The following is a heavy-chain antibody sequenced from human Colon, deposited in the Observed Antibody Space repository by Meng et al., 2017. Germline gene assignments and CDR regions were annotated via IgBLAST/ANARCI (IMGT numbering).Heavy chain of an antibody. V-gene: IGHV3-48*03. CDR2: ISTSGSTI. D-gene: IGHD2-2*01. CDR1: GFTFSTYE. CDR3: ARRYCSTTSCLIDY. J-gene: IGHJ4*02. Sequence: GESLKISCAASGFTFSTYEMNWVRQPPGKGLEWVSYISTSGSTIYNVDSVKGRFTISRDNTNNSLFLQMSGLRVGDTAVYYCARRYCSTTSCLIDYWGQGTLVTVSS.